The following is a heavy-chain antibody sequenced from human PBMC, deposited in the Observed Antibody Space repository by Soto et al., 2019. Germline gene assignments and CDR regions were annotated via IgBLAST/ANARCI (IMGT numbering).Heavy chain of an antibody. CDR3: ARENSYFDY. CDR1: GYTFRNFG. V-gene: IGHV1-18*01. J-gene: IGHJ4*02. Sequence: QIQLLQSGAEVTKPGASVKVTCKASGYTFRNFGISWVRQAPGQGLEWMGWISAYNANANYAQKFQGRLTMTADTSTSTAYMELRSLRSDDTAVYYCARENSYFDYWGQGTLVPVSS. CDR2: ISAYNANA.